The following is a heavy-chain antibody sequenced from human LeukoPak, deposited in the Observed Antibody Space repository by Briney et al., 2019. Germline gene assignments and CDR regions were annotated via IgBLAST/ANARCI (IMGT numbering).Heavy chain of an antibody. D-gene: IGHD6-13*01. CDR2: IWYDGSNK. CDR1: GFTFSSYG. J-gene: IGHJ6*02. V-gene: IGHV3-33*01. Sequence: PGGSLRLSCAASGFTFSSYGMHWVRQAPGKGLEWVAVIWYDGSNKYYGDSVKGRVTISRDNSKNTLYLQMNSLRAEDTAVYYCARDRAAAGMGNGMDVWGQGTTVTVSS. CDR3: ARDRAAAGMGNGMDV.